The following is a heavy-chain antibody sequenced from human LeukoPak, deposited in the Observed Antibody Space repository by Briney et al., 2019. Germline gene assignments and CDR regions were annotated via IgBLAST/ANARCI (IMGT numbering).Heavy chain of an antibody. CDR2: IYYSGST. D-gene: IGHD6-13*01. V-gene: IGHV4-59*08. Sequence: SGTLSLTCTVSGGSISSYYWSWSRQPPGKGLEWIGYIYYSGSTNYNPSLKSRVTISVDTSKNQFSLKLSSVTAADTAVYYCARVEQLGGWFDPWGQGTLVTVSS. CDR3: ARVEQLGGWFDP. CDR1: GGSISSYY. J-gene: IGHJ5*02.